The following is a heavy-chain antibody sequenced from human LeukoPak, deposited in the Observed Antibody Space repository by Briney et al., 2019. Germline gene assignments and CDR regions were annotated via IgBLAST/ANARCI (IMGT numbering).Heavy chain of an antibody. CDR2: MNPNSGNT. CDR3: ARGRYGDYGDFDL. V-gene: IGHV1-8*03. CDR1: GYTFTNYD. D-gene: IGHD4-17*01. Sequence: ASVKVSCKASGYTFTNYDIHWVRQVTGQGLEWMGWMNPNSGNTGYAQRFRGRVTITRNTSIGTAYMDLNSLRSEDTAVYYCARGRYGDYGDFDLWGRGTLVTVSS. J-gene: IGHJ2*01.